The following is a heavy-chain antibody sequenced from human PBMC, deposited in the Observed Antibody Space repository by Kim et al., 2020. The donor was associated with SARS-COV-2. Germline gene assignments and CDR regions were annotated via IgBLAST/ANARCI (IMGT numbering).Heavy chain of an antibody. V-gene: IGHV3-21*01. D-gene: IGHD3-3*01. CDR2: ISSSSSYI. CDR1: GFTFSSYS. Sequence: GGSLRLSCAASGFTFSSYSMNWVRQAPGKGLEWVSSISSSSSYIYYADSVKGRFTISRDNAKNSLYLQMNSLRAEDTAVYYCARDPPYDFWSGYHYYYYYGMDVWGQGTTVTVAS. J-gene: IGHJ6*02. CDR3: ARDPPYDFWSGYHYYYYYGMDV.